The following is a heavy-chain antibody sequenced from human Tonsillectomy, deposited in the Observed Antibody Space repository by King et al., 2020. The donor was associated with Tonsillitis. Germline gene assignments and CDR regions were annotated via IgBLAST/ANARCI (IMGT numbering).Heavy chain of an antibody. J-gene: IGHJ2*01. Sequence: VQLVESGGGLVKPGGSLRLSCAGSGFSFSSYSMNWVRQAPGKGLEWVSSISSSGGYIYYADSVKGRFTISRDDAKNSLYLQMNSLTAEDTAVYYCARIRYSTSWYSKDHDLWGRGTLVTVSS. CDR1: GFSFSSYS. V-gene: IGHV3-21*01. CDR3: ARIRYSTSWYSKDHDL. D-gene: IGHD6-13*01. CDR2: ISSSGGYI.